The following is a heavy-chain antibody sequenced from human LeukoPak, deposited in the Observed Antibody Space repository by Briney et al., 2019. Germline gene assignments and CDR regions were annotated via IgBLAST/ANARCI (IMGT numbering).Heavy chain of an antibody. Sequence: PSETLSVTCTVSGGSISSYYWSWIRQPPGKGLEWIGYIYYSGMTNYNPSLKSRVTISLDTFKNQFSLKLSSVTAADTAVYYCASADYDDYYIDFWGQGTLVTVSS. CDR3: ASADYDDYYIDF. D-gene: IGHD4-17*01. J-gene: IGHJ4*02. CDR2: IYYSGMT. CDR1: GGSISSYY. V-gene: IGHV4-59*01.